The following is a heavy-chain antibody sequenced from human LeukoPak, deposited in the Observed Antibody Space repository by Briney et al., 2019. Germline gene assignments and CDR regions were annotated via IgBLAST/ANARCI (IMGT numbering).Heavy chain of an antibody. CDR2: IYYSGDT. Sequence: SETLSLTCTVSGGSISSYYWCWIRQPPGKGLEWVGYIYYSGDTHYNPSLKSPVTISVDTSKNQFSLKLSSLTAADTAVYYCASLGGIAVAGTFDYWGQGTLVTVSS. CDR1: GGSISSYY. CDR3: ASLGGIAVAGTFDY. D-gene: IGHD6-19*01. V-gene: IGHV4-59*08. J-gene: IGHJ4*02.